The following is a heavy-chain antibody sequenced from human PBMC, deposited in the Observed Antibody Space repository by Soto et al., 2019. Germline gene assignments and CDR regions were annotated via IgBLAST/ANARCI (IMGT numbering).Heavy chain of an antibody. Sequence: GSLRLSCAASGFTFSSYAMSWVRQAPGKGLEWVSAISGSGGSTYYADSVKGRFTISRDNSKNTLYLQMNSLRAEDTAVYYCAKDAPYYYDSSGYPDAFDIWGQGTMVTVSS. CDR1: GFTFSSYA. D-gene: IGHD3-22*01. J-gene: IGHJ3*02. CDR2: ISGSGGST. CDR3: AKDAPYYYDSSGYPDAFDI. V-gene: IGHV3-23*01.